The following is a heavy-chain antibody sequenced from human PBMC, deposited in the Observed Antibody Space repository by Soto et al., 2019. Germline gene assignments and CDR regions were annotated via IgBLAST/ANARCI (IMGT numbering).Heavy chain of an antibody. D-gene: IGHD3-9*01. CDR3: TAEGPNLLFVWLPNYYHYGMDV. J-gene: IGHJ6*02. CDR2: IKSKTDGGTT. CDR1: GFTFSNAW. Sequence: PWGSLRLSCAASGFTFSNAWMNWVCQAPGKGLEWVGRIKSKTDGGTTDYAAPVKGRFTISRDDSKNTLYLQMNSLKTEDTAVYYCTAEGPNLLFVWLPNYYHYGMDVWGQGTTVTVSS. V-gene: IGHV3-15*07.